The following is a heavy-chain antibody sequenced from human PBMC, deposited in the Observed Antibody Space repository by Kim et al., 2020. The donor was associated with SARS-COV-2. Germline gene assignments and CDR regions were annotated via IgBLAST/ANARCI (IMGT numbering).Heavy chain of an antibody. CDR3: ARALGGGYYYGMDV. CDR2: ISYDGRNK. V-gene: IGHV3-30*04. CDR1: GFTFSTYA. D-gene: IGHD3-16*01. Sequence: GGSLRLSCAASGFTFSTYAIHWVRQAPGKELEGVTVISYDGRNKYYADSVKGRFTISRDNSKNTLYLQMNSLRAEDTALYYCARALGGGYYYGMDVWGQGTTVTVSS. J-gene: IGHJ6*02.